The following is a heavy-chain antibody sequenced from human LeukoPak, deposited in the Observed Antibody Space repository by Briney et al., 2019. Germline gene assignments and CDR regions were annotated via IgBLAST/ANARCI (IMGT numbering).Heavy chain of an antibody. V-gene: IGHV3-74*01. CDR3: ATRYYGSGVTDY. D-gene: IGHD3-10*01. CDR1: GFTFSSYW. J-gene: IGHJ4*02. CDR2: INSDGSAT. Sequence: GGSLRLSCAASGFTFSSYWMHWVRQAPGKGLVWVSRINSDGSATNYADSVKGRFTISRDSAKNTLYLQMNSLRAEDTAVYYCATRYYGSGVTDYWGQGTLVTVSS.